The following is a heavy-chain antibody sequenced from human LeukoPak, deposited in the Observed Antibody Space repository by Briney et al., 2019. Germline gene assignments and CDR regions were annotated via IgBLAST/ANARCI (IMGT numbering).Heavy chain of an antibody. Sequence: GGSLRLSCAASGFTFSSYSMNWVRQAPGKGLEWVSYISSSSSTIYYADSVKGRFTISRDNAKNSLYLQMNSLRAEDTAVYYCARFTATGYYYGMDVWGQGTTVTVSS. CDR3: ARFTATGYYYGMDV. J-gene: IGHJ6*02. V-gene: IGHV3-48*04. D-gene: IGHD4-17*01. CDR1: GFTFSSYS. CDR2: ISSSSSTI.